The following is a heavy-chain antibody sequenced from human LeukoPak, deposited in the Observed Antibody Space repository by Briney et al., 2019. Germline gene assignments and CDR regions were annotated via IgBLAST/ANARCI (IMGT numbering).Heavy chain of an antibody. J-gene: IGHJ4*02. D-gene: IGHD2-21*01. V-gene: IGHV4-61*02. CDR1: GGSISSSNW. Sequence: PSETLSLTCAVSGGSISSSNWWSWIRQPAGKGLEWIGRIYTSGSTYYNPSLKSRVTISIDTSKNQFSLRLSSVTAADTAVYYCARDVDTWFDYWGQGTLVTVSS. CDR2: IYTSGST. CDR3: ARDVDTWFDY.